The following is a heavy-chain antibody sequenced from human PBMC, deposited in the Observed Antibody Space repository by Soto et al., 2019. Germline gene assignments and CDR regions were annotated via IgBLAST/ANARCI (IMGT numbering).Heavy chain of an antibody. CDR3: ARGGVDSGSFDY. D-gene: IGHD1-26*01. CDR2: IYPSDSDT. V-gene: IGHV5-51*01. Sequence: GESLKISCKGSGYSFTSYWIGWVRQMPGKGLEWMGIIYPSDSDTRYNPSFQGQVTISADKSISTAYVQWGSLEASDTAMYYCARGGVDSGSFDYWGQRTLVTVSS. CDR1: GYSFTSYW. J-gene: IGHJ4*02.